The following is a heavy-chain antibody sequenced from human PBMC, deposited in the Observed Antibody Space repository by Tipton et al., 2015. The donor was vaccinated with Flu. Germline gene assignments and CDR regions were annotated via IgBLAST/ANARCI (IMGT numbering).Heavy chain of an antibody. V-gene: IGHV4-39*01. Sequence: LRLSCSVSGDSIGSSSYYWGWIRQPPGKGLEWIGSIYYSGSTYYNPSLKSRVTISVDTSKNQFSLKVSSVTAADTAVYYCARHPMVRDLLIYGMDVWGQGTTVTVSS. D-gene: IGHD3-10*01. CDR2: IYYSGST. J-gene: IGHJ6*02. CDR1: GDSIGSSSYY. CDR3: ARHPMVRDLLIYGMDV.